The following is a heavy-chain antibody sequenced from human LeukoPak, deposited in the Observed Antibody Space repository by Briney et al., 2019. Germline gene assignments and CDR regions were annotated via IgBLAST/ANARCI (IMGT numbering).Heavy chain of an antibody. J-gene: IGHJ6*03. Sequence: ASVKVSCKASGYTFTGYYMHWVRQAPGQGLEWMGWINPNSGDTNYAQKFQGRVTMTRDTSISTAYMELSRLTSDDTAVYYCARGCQYQLLIFLYYYMDVWGKGTTVTISS. V-gene: IGHV1-2*02. D-gene: IGHD2-2*01. CDR2: INPNSGDT. CDR1: GYTFTGYY. CDR3: ARGCQYQLLIFLYYYMDV.